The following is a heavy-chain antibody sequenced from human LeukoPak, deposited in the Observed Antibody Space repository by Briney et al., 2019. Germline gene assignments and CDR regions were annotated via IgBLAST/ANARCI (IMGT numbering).Heavy chain of an antibody. CDR3: ARGRDYIWGMFGF. V-gene: IGHV4-34*01. CDR2: ISHSGIT. D-gene: IGHD3-16*01. J-gene: IGHJ4*02. Sequence: SETLSLTCAVYDGSLSGYWWSWIRQSPGKGLEWIGEISHSGITNYNPSFKSRVTMSGDTSSKQVSMKMTSVTAADTAVYFCARGRDYIWGMFGFWSQGTQVTVSS. CDR1: DGSLSGYW.